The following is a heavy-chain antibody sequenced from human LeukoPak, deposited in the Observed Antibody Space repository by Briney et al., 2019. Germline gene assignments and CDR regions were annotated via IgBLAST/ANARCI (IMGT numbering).Heavy chain of an antibody. CDR3: ARDISDFWSGEPPRWAVDY. CDR1: GFTFSSYS. CDR2: ISSSSSYI. D-gene: IGHD3-3*01. Sequence: GGSLRLSCAASGFTFSSYSMNWVRQAPGKGLEWVLSISSSSSYIYYADSVEGRFTISRDNAKNSLYLQMNSLRAEDTAVYYCARDISDFWSGEPPRWAVDYWGQGTLVTVSS. J-gene: IGHJ4*02. V-gene: IGHV3-21*01.